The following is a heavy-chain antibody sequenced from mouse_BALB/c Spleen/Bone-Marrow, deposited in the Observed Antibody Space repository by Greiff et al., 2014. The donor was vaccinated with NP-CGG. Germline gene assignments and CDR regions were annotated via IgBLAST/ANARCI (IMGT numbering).Heavy chain of an antibody. J-gene: IGHJ2*01. Sequence: VQLKQSGGGLVQPGGSLKLSCAASGFDFSRFWMSWVRQAPGKGLEWIGEINPDSSTINYTPSLKDKFITSRDNAKNTLYLQMNQVRSEDTALYYCARPGYYGHFAYWGQGTTLTVSS. V-gene: IGHV4-1*02. CDR3: ARPGYYGHFAY. D-gene: IGHD2-3*01. CDR2: INPDSSTI. CDR1: GFDFSRFW.